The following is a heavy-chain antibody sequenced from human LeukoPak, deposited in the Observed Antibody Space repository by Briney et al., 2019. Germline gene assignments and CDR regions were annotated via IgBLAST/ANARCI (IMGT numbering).Heavy chain of an antibody. D-gene: IGHD2-2*01. CDR1: GGSFSGYY. Sequence: SETLSLTCAVYGGSFSGYYWSWIRQPPGKGLEWIGEINHSGSTNYNPSLKSRVTISVDTSKNQFSLKLSSVTAADTAVYYCARGALYQLLSAVWWFDPWGQGTLVTVSP. J-gene: IGHJ5*02. V-gene: IGHV4-34*01. CDR3: ARGALYQLLSAVWWFDP. CDR2: INHSGST.